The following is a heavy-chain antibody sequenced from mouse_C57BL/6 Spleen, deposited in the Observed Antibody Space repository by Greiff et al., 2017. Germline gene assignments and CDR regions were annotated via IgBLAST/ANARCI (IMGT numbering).Heavy chain of an antibody. D-gene: IGHD1-1*01. J-gene: IGHJ4*01. CDR3: ARDGYYGSKGAMDY. V-gene: IGHV5-4*01. CDR2: ISDGGSYT. Sequence: EVMLVESGGGLVKPGGSLKLSCAASGFTFSSYAMSWVRQTPETRLEWVATISDGGSYTYYPDNVKGRFTISRDNAKNNLYLQMSHLKSEDTAMYYCARDGYYGSKGAMDYWGQGTSVTVSS. CDR1: GFTFSSYA.